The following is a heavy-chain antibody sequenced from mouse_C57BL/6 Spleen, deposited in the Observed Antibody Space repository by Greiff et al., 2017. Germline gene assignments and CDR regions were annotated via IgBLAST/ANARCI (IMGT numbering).Heavy chain of an antibody. Sequence: EVKLVESGGGLVQSGRSLRLSCATSGFTFSDFYMEWVRQAPGKGLEWIAASRNKANDYTTEYSASVKGRFIVSRDTSQSILYLQMNALRAEDTAIYYCARDGGDGYYGAMDYWGQGTSVTVSS. CDR2: SRNKANDYTT. J-gene: IGHJ4*01. V-gene: IGHV7-1*01. CDR1: GFTFSDFY. D-gene: IGHD2-3*01. CDR3: ARDGGDGYYGAMDY.